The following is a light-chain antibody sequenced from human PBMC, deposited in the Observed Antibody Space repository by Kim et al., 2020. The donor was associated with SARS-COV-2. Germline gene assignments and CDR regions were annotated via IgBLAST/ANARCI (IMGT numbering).Light chain of an antibody. CDR1: QGIRNS. Sequence: SVGDRVTITCRASQGIRNSLAWYRQKPGKVPMLLIYGASTLRSGVPSRFRGSGYGTDFTLTISSLQPEDAATYYCQKYNSAPWTFGQGTKVDIK. V-gene: IGKV1-27*01. CDR2: GAS. CDR3: QKYNSAPWT. J-gene: IGKJ1*01.